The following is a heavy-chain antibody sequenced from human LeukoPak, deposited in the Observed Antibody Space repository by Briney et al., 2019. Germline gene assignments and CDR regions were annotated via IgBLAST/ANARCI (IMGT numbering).Heavy chain of an antibody. Sequence: ASVKVSCKASGYTFTHYAMNWVRQAPGQGLEWMGWISTNTGNPTYAQGFTGRFVFSLDTSVSTAYLQISSLKAEDTAVYYCVTRDGVSSGFFNLDYWGQGTLVTVSS. CDR3: VTRDGVSSGFFNLDY. CDR2: ISTNTGNP. V-gene: IGHV7-4-1*02. D-gene: IGHD3-22*01. J-gene: IGHJ4*02. CDR1: GYTFTHYA.